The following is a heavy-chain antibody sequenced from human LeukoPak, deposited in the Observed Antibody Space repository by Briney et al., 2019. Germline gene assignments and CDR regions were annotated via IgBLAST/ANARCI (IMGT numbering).Heavy chain of an antibody. V-gene: IGHV4-59*13. J-gene: IGHJ4*02. CDR2: IYYSGST. CDR1: GGSISSYY. Sequence: SETLSLTCTVSGGSISSYYWSWIRQPPGKGLEWIGYIYYSGSTNYNPSLKSRVTISVDTSKNQFSLKLSSVTAADTAVYYCARDHATSFNYWGQGTLVTVSS. CDR3: ARDHATSFNY.